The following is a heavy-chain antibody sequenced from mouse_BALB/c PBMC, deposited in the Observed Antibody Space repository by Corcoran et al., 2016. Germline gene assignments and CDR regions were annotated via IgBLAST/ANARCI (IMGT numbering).Heavy chain of an antibody. J-gene: IGHJ3*01. Sequence: QVQLQQSGPELVKPGASVKISCKASGYSFTSYYIHWVKQRPGQGLEWIGWIFPGSGNTKYNEKFKGKATLTADTSSSTAYMQLSSLTSEDSAVYFCARGGTMITLAYWGQGTLVTVSA. CDR3: ARGGTMITLAY. D-gene: IGHD2-4*01. CDR1: GYSFTSYY. CDR2: IFPGSGNT. V-gene: IGHV1-66*01.